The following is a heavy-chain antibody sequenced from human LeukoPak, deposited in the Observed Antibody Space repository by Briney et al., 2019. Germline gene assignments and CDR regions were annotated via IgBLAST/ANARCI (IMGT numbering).Heavy chain of an antibody. Sequence: GGSLRLSCAASGFTFTDYWMTWVRQVPGKGLEWVANINRAGIESYYVDSVKGRFTISRDNAEKSLYLQMGSLRVDDTAVYYCARVGTWELQRVFDNWGQGTLVTVSS. CDR1: GFTFTDYW. V-gene: IGHV3-7*01. CDR2: INRAGIES. D-gene: IGHD1-26*01. CDR3: ARVGTWELQRVFDN. J-gene: IGHJ4*02.